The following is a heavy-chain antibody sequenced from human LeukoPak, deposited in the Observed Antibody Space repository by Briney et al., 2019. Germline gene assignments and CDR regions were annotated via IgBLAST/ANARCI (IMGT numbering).Heavy chain of an antibody. CDR1: GFTFSSYA. J-gene: IGHJ6*02. V-gene: IGHV3-21*01. Sequence: GGSLRLSCAASGFTFSSYAMSWVRQAPGKGLEWVSSISSSSSYIYYADSVKGRFTISRDNAKNSLYLQMNSLRAEDTAVYYCARDRPPDYLYYYYYYGMDVWGQGTTVTVSS. CDR2: ISSSSSYI. D-gene: IGHD4-11*01. CDR3: ARDRPPDYLYYYYYYGMDV.